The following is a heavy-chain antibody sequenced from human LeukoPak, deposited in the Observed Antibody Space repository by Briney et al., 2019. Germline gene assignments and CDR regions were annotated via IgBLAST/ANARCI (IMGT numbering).Heavy chain of an antibody. V-gene: IGHV3-11*01. Sequence: GGSLRLSCAASGFTFSDYYMSWIRQAPGKGLEWVSYISSSGSTIYYADSVKGRFTISRDNAKNSLYLQMNSLRAEDTAVYYCARDASPTTVTRNYYYYSGMNVWGQGTTVTVSS. J-gene: IGHJ6*02. CDR2: ISSSGSTI. CDR1: GFTFSDYY. CDR3: ARDASPTTVTRNYYYYSGMNV. D-gene: IGHD4-17*01.